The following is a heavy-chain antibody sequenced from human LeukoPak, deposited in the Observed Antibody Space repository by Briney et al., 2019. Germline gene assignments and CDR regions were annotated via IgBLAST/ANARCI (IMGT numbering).Heavy chain of an antibody. V-gene: IGHV3-20*04. CDR3: ARDLICTNGVCLYYFDY. CDR2: TNWNGGST. Sequence: GGSLRLSCAASGFTFDDYGMSWVRQAPGKGLEWVSGTNWNGGSTGYADSVKGRFTISRDNAKNSLYLQMNSLRAEDTALYYCARDLICTNGVCLYYFDYRGQGTLVTVSS. D-gene: IGHD2-8*01. J-gene: IGHJ4*02. CDR1: GFTFDDYG.